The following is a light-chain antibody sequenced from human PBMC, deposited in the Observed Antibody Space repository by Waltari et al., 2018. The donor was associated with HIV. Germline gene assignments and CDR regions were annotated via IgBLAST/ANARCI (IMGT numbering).Light chain of an antibody. CDR2: KDN. V-gene: IGLV3-25*03. CDR1: ALPKQY. Sequence: YVLTLPPSVSVSPGQTARLTCSGDALPKQYAYWYQQKPGQAPVVVIYKDNERPSGIPERFSGSSSGTTVTLTISGVQAEDEADYYCQSPDSSGSYEVFGGGTRLTVL. J-gene: IGLJ3*02. CDR3: QSPDSSGSYEV.